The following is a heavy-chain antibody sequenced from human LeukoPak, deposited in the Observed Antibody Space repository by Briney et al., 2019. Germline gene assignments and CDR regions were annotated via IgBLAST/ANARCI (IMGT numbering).Heavy chain of an antibody. CDR1: GGSIGSYY. CDR2: IYYSGST. CDR3: ARSAVVSANALDI. Sequence: SETLSLTCTVSGGSIGSYYWSWIRQPPGKGLEWIGYIYYSGSTNYNPSLKSRVTISVDTSKNQFSLKLSSVTAADTAVYYCARSAVVSANALDIWGQGTMVTVSS. V-gene: IGHV4-59*01. D-gene: IGHD3-22*01. J-gene: IGHJ3*02.